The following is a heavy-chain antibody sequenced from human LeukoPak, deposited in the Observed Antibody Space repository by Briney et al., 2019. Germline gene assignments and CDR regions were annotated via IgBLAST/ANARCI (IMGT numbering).Heavy chain of an antibody. CDR2: IYYSGST. CDR3: ARDRGESNWFDP. V-gene: IGHV4-30-4*08. Sequence: PSETLSLTCAVSGGSISSGDYYWSWIRQPPGKGLEWIGYIYYSGSTYYNPSLKSRVTISVDTSKNQFSLKLSSVTAADTAVYYCARDRGESNWFDPWGQGTLVTVSS. CDR1: GGSISSGDYY. J-gene: IGHJ5*02.